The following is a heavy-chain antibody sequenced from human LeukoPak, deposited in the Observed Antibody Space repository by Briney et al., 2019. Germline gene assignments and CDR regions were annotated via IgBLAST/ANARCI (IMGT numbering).Heavy chain of an antibody. V-gene: IGHV4-31*03. CDR1: GGSISSGGYY. CDR2: IYYSGST. CDR3: ARAWDSGYYSHFDY. Sequence: SQTLSLTCTVSGGSISSGGYYWSWVRQHPGKGXXXXGYIYYSGSTYYNPSLKSRVTISVDTSKNQFSLKLSSVTAADTAVYYCARAWDSGYYSHFDYWGQGTLVTVSS. D-gene: IGHD3-22*01. J-gene: IGHJ4*02.